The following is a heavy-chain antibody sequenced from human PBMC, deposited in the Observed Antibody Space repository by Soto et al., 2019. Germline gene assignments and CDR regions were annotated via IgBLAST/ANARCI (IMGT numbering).Heavy chain of an antibody. D-gene: IGHD2-15*01. CDR2: IYYSGST. CDR3: ARHDSGGSYYYYYYMDV. J-gene: IGHJ6*03. Sequence: QVQLQESGPGLVKPSETLSLTCTVSGGSISSYYWSWIRQPPGKGLEWIGYIYYSGSTNYNPSLKSRGTISVDTSKNQFSLKLSSVTAADTAVYYCARHDSGGSYYYYYYMDVWGKGTTVTVSS. V-gene: IGHV4-59*08. CDR1: GGSISSYY.